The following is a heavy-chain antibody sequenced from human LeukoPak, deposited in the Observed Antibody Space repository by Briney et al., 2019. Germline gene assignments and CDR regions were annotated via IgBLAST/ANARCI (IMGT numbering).Heavy chain of an antibody. CDR1: GYTFTGYY. Sequence: ASVKVSCKASGYTFTGYYMHWVRQAPGQGLEWMGWINAGNGNTKYSQKFQGRVTITRDTSASTAYMELSSLRSEDTAVYYCAREQQQLVLGNYYYYGMDVWGKGTTVTVSS. D-gene: IGHD6-13*01. J-gene: IGHJ6*04. V-gene: IGHV1-3*01. CDR2: INAGNGNT. CDR3: AREQQQLVLGNYYYYGMDV.